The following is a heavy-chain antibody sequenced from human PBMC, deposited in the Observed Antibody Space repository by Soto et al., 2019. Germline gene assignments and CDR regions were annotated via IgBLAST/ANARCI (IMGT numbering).Heavy chain of an antibody. V-gene: IGHV3-74*01. CDR1: GFTFIPYL. J-gene: IGHJ4*02. CDR2: INSDASAT. D-gene: IGHD4-4*01. Sequence: GGSLRLSCAASGFTFIPYLMHWVRQAPGQGLVWVSRINSDASATSYADSVQGRFTISRDNAKNTLYLQMNSLRAEDTAVYYCVSEVRLQKAYWGQGTLVTVSS. CDR3: VSEVRLQKAY.